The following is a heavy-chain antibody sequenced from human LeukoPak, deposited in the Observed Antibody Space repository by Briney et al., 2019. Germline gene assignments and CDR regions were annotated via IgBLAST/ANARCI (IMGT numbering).Heavy chain of an antibody. CDR1: GGSSSGYY. Sequence: PSETLSLTCAVYGGSSSGYYWSWIRQPPGKGLEWIGEINHSGSTNYNPSLKSRVTISVDTSKNQFSLKLSSVTAADTAVYYCARKRSSTSLHYGMDVWGKGTTVTVSS. V-gene: IGHV4-34*01. CDR2: INHSGST. J-gene: IGHJ6*04. D-gene: IGHD2-2*01. CDR3: ARKRSSTSLHYGMDV.